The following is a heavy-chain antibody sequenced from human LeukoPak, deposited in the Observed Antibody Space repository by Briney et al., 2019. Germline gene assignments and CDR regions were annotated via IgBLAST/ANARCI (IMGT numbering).Heavy chain of an antibody. CDR2: IHHTGTT. V-gene: IGHV4-61*08. J-gene: IGHJ3*01. Sequence: SETLSLTCTVSGGSISSGGYYWSWIRQHPGKGLEWIGFIHHTGTTISNPSLKSRVTISADTSKNQFSLKLRSVTAADTAVYFCVREEDGVVDDAFDVWGPGTKVTVSS. D-gene: IGHD2-8*01. CDR3: VREEDGVVDDAFDV. CDR1: GGSISSGGYY.